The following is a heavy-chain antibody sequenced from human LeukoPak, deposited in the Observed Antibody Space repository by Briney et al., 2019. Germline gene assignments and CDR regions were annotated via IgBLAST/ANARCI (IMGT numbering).Heavy chain of an antibody. CDR2: IYYSGST. CDR1: GGSISSSSYY. J-gene: IGHJ5*02. Sequence: KTSETLSLTCTVSGGSISSSSYYWGWIRQPPGKGLEWIGYIYYSGSTYYNPSLKSRVTISADTSKNQFSLKLSSVTAADTAVYYCATYHDYGGNFRWFDPWGQGTLVTVSS. V-gene: IGHV4-39*07. D-gene: IGHD4-23*01. CDR3: ATYHDYGGNFRWFDP.